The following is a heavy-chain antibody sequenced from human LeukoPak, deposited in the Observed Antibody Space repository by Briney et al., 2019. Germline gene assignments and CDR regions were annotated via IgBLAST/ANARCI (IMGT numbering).Heavy chain of an antibody. J-gene: IGHJ4*02. V-gene: IGHV4-34*01. CDR1: GGSFSGYY. Sequence: SETLSLTCAVYGGSFSGYYWSWIRQPPGKGLEWIGEINHSGSTNYNPSLKSRVTISVDTSKNQFSLKLSSVTAADTAVYYCVRGVRGVVYWGQGTPVTVSS. CDR2: INHSGST. D-gene: IGHD3-10*01. CDR3: VRGVRGVVY.